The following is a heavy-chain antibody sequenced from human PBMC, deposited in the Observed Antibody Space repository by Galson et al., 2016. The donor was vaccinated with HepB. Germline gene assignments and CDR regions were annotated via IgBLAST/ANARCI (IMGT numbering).Heavy chain of an antibody. Sequence: SLRLSCAASGFIFRTYGMHWVRLAPGKGLEWVAIISYDGFNKYYADSVKGRFTISRDNSKNTLYLQMNSLRPEDTAVYSGSKSKDQENVVVLSPRNYAWDVWGQGTTVTVSS. J-gene: IGHJ6*02. CDR2: ISYDGFNK. D-gene: IGHD2-2*01. V-gene: IGHV3-30*18. CDR1: GFIFRTYG. CDR3: SKSKDQENVVVLSPRNYAWDV.